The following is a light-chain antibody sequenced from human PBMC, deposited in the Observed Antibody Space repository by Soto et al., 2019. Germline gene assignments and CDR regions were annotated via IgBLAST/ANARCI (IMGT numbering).Light chain of an antibody. CDR2: DAS. CDR3: QQRSNWYT. V-gene: IGKV3-11*01. Sequence: ESVFTQSPGTLSLSPGERATLSCRASQSVGTKLAWYQQKPGQAPRLLIYDASNRATGIPARFSGSGSGTDFTLTISSLEPEDFVVYYCQQRSNWYTFGQGTRLEIK. CDR1: QSVGTK. J-gene: IGKJ5*01.